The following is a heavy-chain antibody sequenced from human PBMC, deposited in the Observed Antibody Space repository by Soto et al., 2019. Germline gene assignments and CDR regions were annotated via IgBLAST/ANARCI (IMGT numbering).Heavy chain of an antibody. D-gene: IGHD6-13*01. V-gene: IGHV4-59*01. Sequence: QVQLQESGPGLVKPSETLSLTCTVSDASISSYHWSWIRQTPGKGLEWIGYIYYSGSANYNPSLKSRVTFSVDTSTNQVSLKLSSVTAADTGVYYRAAAVPAENVFPYYYMDVWAKGTTVTVSS. CDR2: IYYSGSA. J-gene: IGHJ6*03. CDR3: AAAVPAENVFPYYYMDV. CDR1: DASISSYH.